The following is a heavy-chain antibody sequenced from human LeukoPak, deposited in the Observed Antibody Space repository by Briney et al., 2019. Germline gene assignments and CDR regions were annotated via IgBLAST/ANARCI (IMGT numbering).Heavy chain of an antibody. Sequence: GGSLRLSCSASGFTFSSYAMHWVRQAPGKGIEYVSAISSNGRSTYHADSVKGRFTVSRDNSKNTLYLQMSTLRDEDTAVYYCVKDPRNIAVDGTPDYWGQGTLVTVSS. CDR1: GFTFSSYA. CDR2: ISSNGRST. D-gene: IGHD6-13*01. V-gene: IGHV3-64D*06. CDR3: VKDPRNIAVDGTPDY. J-gene: IGHJ4*02.